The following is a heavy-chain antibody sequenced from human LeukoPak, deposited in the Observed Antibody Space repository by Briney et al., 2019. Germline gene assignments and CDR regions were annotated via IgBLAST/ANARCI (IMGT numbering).Heavy chain of an antibody. CDR2: ISFDGSRE. V-gene: IGHV3-30*18. D-gene: IGHD2-2*01. J-gene: IGHJ4*02. CDR1: GFTFSNYG. CDR3: AKDRGDQLLFY. Sequence: GRSLRLSCAASGFTFSNYGMHWVRQAPGKGLEWVAMISFDGSREYYADSVKGRFTISRDNSKNTLYLQMNSLRAEDTAFYYCAKDRGDQLLFYWGQGTLVTVSS.